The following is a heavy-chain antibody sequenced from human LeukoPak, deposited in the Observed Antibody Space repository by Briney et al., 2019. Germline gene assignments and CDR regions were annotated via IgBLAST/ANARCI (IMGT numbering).Heavy chain of an antibody. CDR1: GFTFSNAW. Sequence: GGSLRLSCAASGFTFSNAWMSWVRQAPGKGLEWVGRIKSKTDGGTTDYAAPVKGRFTISRDDSKNTLYLQMNSLRAEDTAVYYCAKHWNGKYSGSYHPPDYWGQGTLVTVSS. V-gene: IGHV3-15*01. CDR2: IKSKTDGGTT. CDR3: AKHWNGKYSGSYHPPDY. D-gene: IGHD1-26*01. J-gene: IGHJ4*02.